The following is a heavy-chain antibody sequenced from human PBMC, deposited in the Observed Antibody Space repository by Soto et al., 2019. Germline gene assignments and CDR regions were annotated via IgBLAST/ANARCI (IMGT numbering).Heavy chain of an antibody. CDR1: GFTFSSYA. D-gene: IGHD6-6*01. V-gene: IGHV3-23*01. Sequence: GGSLRLSCAASGFTFSSYAMSWVRQAPGKGLEWVSAISGSGGSTYYADSVKGRFTISRDNSKNTLYLQMNSLRAEDTAVYYCAKDPAGQLVGLTDYWGQGTLVTVSS. CDR3: AKDPAGQLVGLTDY. CDR2: ISGSGGST. J-gene: IGHJ4*02.